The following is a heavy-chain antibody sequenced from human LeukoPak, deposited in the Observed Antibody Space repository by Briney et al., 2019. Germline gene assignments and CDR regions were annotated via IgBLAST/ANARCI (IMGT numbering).Heavy chain of an antibody. CDR3: ARGLYYYYYMDV. J-gene: IGHJ6*03. CDR2: IYTSGST. Sequence: SETLSLTCTVSGGSISSGSYYWSWIRQPAGKGLEWIGRIYTSGSTNYNPSLKSRVTISVDTSKNQFSLKLSSVTAADTALYYCARGLYYYYYMDVWGKGTTVTVSS. CDR1: GGSISSGSYY. V-gene: IGHV4-61*02.